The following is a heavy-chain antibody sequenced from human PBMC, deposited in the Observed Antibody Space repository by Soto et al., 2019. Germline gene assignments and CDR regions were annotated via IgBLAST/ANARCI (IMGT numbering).Heavy chain of an antibody. CDR3: ARRYGGNFDY. V-gene: IGHV4-59*01. CDR2: IYYSGST. Sequence: QVQLQESGPGLVKPSETLSLTCTVSGGSISSYYWSWIRQPPGKGLEWIGYIYYSGSTNYNPSLKSRVTRSFATSKNQFSLKLSSVTAADTAVYYCARRYGGNFDYWGQGTLVTVSS. J-gene: IGHJ4*02. CDR1: GGSISSYY. D-gene: IGHD3-16*01.